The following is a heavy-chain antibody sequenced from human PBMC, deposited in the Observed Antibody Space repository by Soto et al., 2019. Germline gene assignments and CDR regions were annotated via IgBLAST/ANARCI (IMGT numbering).Heavy chain of an antibody. V-gene: IGHV4-34*01. CDR2: INHSGST. CDR1: GGSFSGYY. Sequence: QVQLQQWGAGLLKPSETLSLTCAVYGGSFSGYYWSWIRQPPGKGLEWIGEINHSGSTNYNPSPKSRVTISVDTSKNQFSLKLSSVTAADTAVYYCARVRQQQQLPMYNWFDPWGQGTLVTVSS. J-gene: IGHJ5*02. D-gene: IGHD6-13*01. CDR3: ARVRQQQQLPMYNWFDP.